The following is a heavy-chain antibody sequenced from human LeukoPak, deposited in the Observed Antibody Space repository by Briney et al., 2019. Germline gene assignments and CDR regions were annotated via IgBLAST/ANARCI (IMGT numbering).Heavy chain of an antibody. Sequence: SETLSLTCTVSGGSISSSYYYWGWIRQPPGKGLEWIGSIFYSGSTYYNPSLKSRVTISSDTSKNQFSLRLSSVTAADTAVYYCARHSAVTTFIFDYWGQGTLVTVSS. CDR3: ARHSAVTTFIFDY. D-gene: IGHD4-17*01. CDR1: GGSISSSYYY. V-gene: IGHV4-39*01. J-gene: IGHJ4*02. CDR2: IFYSGST.